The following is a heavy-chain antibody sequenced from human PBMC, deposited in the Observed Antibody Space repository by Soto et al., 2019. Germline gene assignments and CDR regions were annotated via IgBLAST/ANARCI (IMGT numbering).Heavy chain of an antibody. J-gene: IGHJ6*02. V-gene: IGHV4-30-4*01. CDR3: ARREGYALDV. CDR1: GGYISSDDYY. CDR2: MYYSGST. Sequence: QVQLQESGPGLVKPSQTLSLTCTVSGGYISSDDYYWSWIRQPPGKGLEWIAYMYYSGSTYYDPSLKRRVAISVDTTKNQFALKLSSVTAADTAVYYCARREGYALDVWGQGTTVTVSS.